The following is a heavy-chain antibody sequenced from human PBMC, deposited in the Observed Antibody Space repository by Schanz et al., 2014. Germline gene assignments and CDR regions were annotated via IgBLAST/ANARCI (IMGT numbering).Heavy chain of an antibody. CDR2: INTNTGNP. D-gene: IGHD7-27*01. V-gene: IGHV7-4-1*02. J-gene: IGHJ4*02. Sequence: QVQLVQSGAEVKKPGSSVKVSCKASEDTFNNYAINWVRQAPGQGLEWMGWINTNTGNPTYAQGFTGRFVFSLDTSVSTAYLQISFLKADDTAVFFCARGEANWGQYWGQGTLVTVSS. CDR1: EDTFNNYA. CDR3: ARGEANWGQY.